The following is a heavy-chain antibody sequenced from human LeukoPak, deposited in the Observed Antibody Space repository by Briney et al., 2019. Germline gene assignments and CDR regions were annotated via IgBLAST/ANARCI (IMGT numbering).Heavy chain of an antibody. D-gene: IGHD3-22*01. V-gene: IGHV3-23*01. CDR1: GFTFSSYE. Sequence: GGSLRLSCAAPGFTFSSYEMNWVRRAPGKGLEWVSAISGSGGSTYYADSVKGRFTISRDNSKNTLYLQMNSLRAEDTAVYYCAKDLGSIFYDSSGYKSGYFDYWGQGTLVTVSS. J-gene: IGHJ4*02. CDR2: ISGSGGST. CDR3: AKDLGSIFYDSSGYKSGYFDY.